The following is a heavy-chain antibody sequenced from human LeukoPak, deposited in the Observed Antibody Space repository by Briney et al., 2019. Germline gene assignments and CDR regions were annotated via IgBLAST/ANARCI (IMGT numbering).Heavy chain of an antibody. D-gene: IGHD3-16*02. V-gene: IGHV1-69*01. J-gene: IGHJ4*02. CDR3: ARDRLTSRLRLGELSLGWYYFDY. CDR2: IIPIFGTA. CDR1: GGTFSSYA. Sequence: GASVKVSCKASGGTFSSYAISWGRQAPGQGLEWMGGIIPIFGTANYAQKFQGRVTITADESTSTAYMELSSLRSEDTAVYYCARDRLTSRLRLGELSLGWYYFDYWGQGTLVTVSS.